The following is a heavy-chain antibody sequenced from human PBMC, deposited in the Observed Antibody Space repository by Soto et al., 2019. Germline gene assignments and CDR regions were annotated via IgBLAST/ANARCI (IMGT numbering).Heavy chain of an antibody. Sequence: GGSLRLSCAASGFTFSSYVMHWVRQAPGKGLEWVAVIWYDGSNKYYADSVKGRFTISRDNSKNTLYLQMNSLRAEDTAVYYCARESYCSSTSCYTGYWGQGTLVTVSS. J-gene: IGHJ4*02. V-gene: IGHV3-33*01. D-gene: IGHD2-2*02. CDR1: GFTFSSYV. CDR2: IWYDGSNK. CDR3: ARESYCSSTSCYTGY.